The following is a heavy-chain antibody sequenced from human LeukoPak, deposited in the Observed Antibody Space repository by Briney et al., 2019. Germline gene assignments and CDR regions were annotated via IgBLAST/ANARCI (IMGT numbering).Heavy chain of an antibody. Sequence: ASVKVSCKASGYTFTSYYRHWVRQAPGQGREGMGWSNPNSGGTNYAQKFQGRVTMPRDTSISTAYMELSRLRSDDTAVYYCARGGRSSSLYYYYGMDVWGQGTTVTVSS. D-gene: IGHD6-6*01. V-gene: IGHV1-2*02. CDR2: SNPNSGGT. J-gene: IGHJ6*02. CDR3: ARGGRSSSLYYYYGMDV. CDR1: GYTFTSYY.